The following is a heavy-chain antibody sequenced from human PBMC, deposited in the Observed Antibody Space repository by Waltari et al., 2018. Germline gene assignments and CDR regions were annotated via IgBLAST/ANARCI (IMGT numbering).Heavy chain of an antibody. D-gene: IGHD5-12*01. Sequence: QVHLVESGGGVVQPGRSLRLSCAASGFAFSWFAMHLVRQAPGKGLEWVAVIWSDGSKKYYAESVKGRFTISRDNSKNTLYLEMNSLSDEDTAVYYCARDWDGYNPDALDIWGQGTMVTVSS. CDR3: ARDWDGYNPDALDI. J-gene: IGHJ3*02. V-gene: IGHV3-33*01. CDR1: GFAFSWFA. CDR2: IWSDGSKK.